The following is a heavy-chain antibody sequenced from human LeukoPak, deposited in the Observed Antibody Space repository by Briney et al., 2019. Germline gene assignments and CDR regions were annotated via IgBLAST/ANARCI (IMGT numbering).Heavy chain of an antibody. D-gene: IGHD3-3*01. CDR3: ALLPFTIFGARSAFDI. J-gene: IGHJ3*02. CDR2: IYYSGST. V-gene: IGHV4-30-4*08. Sequence: PSQTLSLTCTVSGGSISSGGYYWSWIRQPPGKGLEWIGYIYYSGSTYYNPSLKSRVTISVDTSKNQFSLKLSSVTAADTAVYYCALLPFTIFGARSAFDIWGQGTMVTVSS. CDR1: GGSISSGGYY.